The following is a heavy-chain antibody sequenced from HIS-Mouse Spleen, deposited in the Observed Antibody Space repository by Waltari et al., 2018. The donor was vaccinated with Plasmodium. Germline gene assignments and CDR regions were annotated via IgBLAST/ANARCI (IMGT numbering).Heavy chain of an antibody. V-gene: IGHV1-2*02. J-gene: IGHJ1*01. CDR1: GYTFPGYY. Sequence: QVQLVQSGAEVKKPGASVKVSCKASGYTFPGYYMHWLRPAPGHGLAWMGWINPNSGGTNYAQKFQGRVTMTRDTSISTAYMELSRLRSDDTAVYYCARVLGYKAAAGTFVEYFQHWGQGTLVTVSS. CDR2: INPNSGGT. CDR3: ARVLGYKAAAGTFVEYFQH. D-gene: IGHD6-13*01.